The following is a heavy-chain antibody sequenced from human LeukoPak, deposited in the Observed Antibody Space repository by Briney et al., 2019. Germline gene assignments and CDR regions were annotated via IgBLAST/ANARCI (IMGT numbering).Heavy chain of an antibody. CDR3: ATETNGRHYDY. J-gene: IGHJ4*02. CDR1: GLTFSTSG. CDR2: IGPTGFDR. Sequence: GGSLRLSCTTSGLTFSTSGFNWVRQAPGKGLEWVASIGPTGFDRYHADSIKGRFTISRDNAHNFLYLQMDSLRAEDTAVYYCATETNGRHYDYWGQGTLLTVSS. V-gene: IGHV3-21*06. D-gene: IGHD1-14*01.